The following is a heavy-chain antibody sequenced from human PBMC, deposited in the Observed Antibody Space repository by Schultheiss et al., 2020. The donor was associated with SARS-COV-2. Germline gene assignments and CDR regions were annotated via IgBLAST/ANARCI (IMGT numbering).Heavy chain of an antibody. Sequence: SETLSLTCTVSGGSISSSSYYWGWIRQPPGKGLEWIGSIYYSGSTNYNPSLKSRVTISVDTSKNQFSLKLSSVTAADTAVYYCARGGFGELLVWFDPWGQGTLVTVSS. CDR2: IYYSGST. V-gene: IGHV4-39*07. CDR1: GGSISSSSYY. CDR3: ARGGFGELLVWFDP. D-gene: IGHD3-10*01. J-gene: IGHJ5*02.